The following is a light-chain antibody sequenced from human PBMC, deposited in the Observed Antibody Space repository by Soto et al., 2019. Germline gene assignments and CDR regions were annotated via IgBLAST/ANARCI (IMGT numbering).Light chain of an antibody. CDR1: QRIANNF. CDR2: GAS. J-gene: IGKJ2*01. V-gene: IGKV3-20*01. Sequence: EVVLTQSPVTLSLSPGERATLSCRASQRIANNFLAWFQQKPGQPPTLLLYGASTRASGIPDRFSGSGSGTDFALTISRLEPGDFAVYYCQQYGRSPFTFGQGTKLQIK. CDR3: QQYGRSPFT.